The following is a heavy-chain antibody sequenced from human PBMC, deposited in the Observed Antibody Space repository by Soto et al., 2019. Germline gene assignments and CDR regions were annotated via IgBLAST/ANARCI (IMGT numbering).Heavy chain of an antibody. Sequence: EVQLVESGGGLVKPGGSLTLSCAASGFAFRSYNMNWVRQAPGKGLEWVAFISSGSSNIYYADSVKGRFTVSRDNAKHSLFLQMDSLRAEDSAVYYCASATVVAATFDFWGQGTLVTVSS. D-gene: IGHD2-15*01. J-gene: IGHJ4*02. CDR3: ASATVVAATFDF. CDR1: GFAFRSYN. V-gene: IGHV3-21*01. CDR2: ISSGSSNI.